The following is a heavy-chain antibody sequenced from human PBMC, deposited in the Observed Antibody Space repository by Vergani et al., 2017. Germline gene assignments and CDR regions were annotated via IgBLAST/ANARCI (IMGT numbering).Heavy chain of an antibody. Sequence: LEESGGGSVKPGGSLRLSCAASGFKFSDHYMSWIRQAPGKGLEWVSHISPGASTVSYTDSVTCRFTVSRDNDNNSLTLDMTTLRVEDTAVYYCAKNPGISTTRHYYAMDVWGQGTTVTVSS. J-gene: IGHJ6*02. CDR1: GFKFSDHY. D-gene: IGHD1-1*01. CDR2: ISPGASTV. CDR3: AKNPGISTTRHYYAMDV. V-gene: IGHV3-11*04.